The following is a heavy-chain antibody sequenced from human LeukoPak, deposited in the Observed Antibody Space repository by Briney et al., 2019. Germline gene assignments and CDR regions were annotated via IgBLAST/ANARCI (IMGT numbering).Heavy chain of an antibody. J-gene: IGHJ4*02. D-gene: IGHD2-2*01. V-gene: IGHV4-59*01. Sequence: SETLSLTCTVSGGSISSYYWSWIRQPPGKGLEWIGYIYYSGSTNYNPSLKSRVTISVDTSKNQFSLKLSSVTAADTAVYYCAGRYCSSTSCPLDYWGQGTLVTASS. CDR3: AGRYCSSTSCPLDY. CDR2: IYYSGST. CDR1: GGSISSYY.